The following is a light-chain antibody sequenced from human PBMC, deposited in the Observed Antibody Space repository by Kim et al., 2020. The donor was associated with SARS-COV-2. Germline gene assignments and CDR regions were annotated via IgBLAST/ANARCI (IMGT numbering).Light chain of an antibody. CDR1: NSNIGVNS. CDR3: AAWDDSLSAWV. CDR2: GNS. Sequence: GQRVTISCPGSNSNIGVNSVYWFQQLPGTAPKLLIYGNSQRPSGVPDRFSASKSGTSASLAVSGLRSDDEADFYCAAWDDSLSAWVFGGGTQLTVL. J-gene: IGLJ3*02. V-gene: IGLV1-47*01.